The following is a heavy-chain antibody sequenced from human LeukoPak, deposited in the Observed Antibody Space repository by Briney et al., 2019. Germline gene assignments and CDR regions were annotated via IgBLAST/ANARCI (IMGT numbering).Heavy chain of an antibody. J-gene: IGHJ4*02. Sequence: SETLSLTCTVSGGSISSYYWSWIRQPPGKGLEWIGYIYYSGSTNYNPSLKSRVTISVDTSKNQFSLKLSSVTAADTAVYYCARARKTYYYDSSGFHVDFWGQGTLVTVSS. CDR2: IYYSGST. CDR3: ARARKTYYYDSSGFHVDF. D-gene: IGHD3-22*01. V-gene: IGHV4-59*08. CDR1: GGSISSYY.